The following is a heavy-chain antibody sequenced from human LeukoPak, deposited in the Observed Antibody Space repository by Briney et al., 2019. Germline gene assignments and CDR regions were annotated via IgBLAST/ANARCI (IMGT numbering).Heavy chain of an antibody. CDR3: ARDHNAFDF. V-gene: IGHV4-59*01. CDR1: GGSISSYY. Sequence: SETLSLTCTVSGGSISSYYWSWIRQPPGKGLEWIGYIYYSGSTDYNPSLKSRVTISVDTSKNQFSLKLSSVTAADTAVYYCARDHNAFDFWGQGTMVTVSS. J-gene: IGHJ3*01. CDR2: IYYSGST.